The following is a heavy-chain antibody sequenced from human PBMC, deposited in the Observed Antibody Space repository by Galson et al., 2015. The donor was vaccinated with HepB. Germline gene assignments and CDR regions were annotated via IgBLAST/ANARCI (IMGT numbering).Heavy chain of an antibody. CDR2: IKSKTDGGTT. J-gene: IGHJ4*02. CDR3: TTDLLVVTDSTYYFDY. CDR1: GFTFSNAW. Sequence: SLRLSCAASGFTFSNAWMSWVRQAPGKGLEWVGRIKSKTDGGTTDYAAPVKGRFTISRDDSKNTLYLQMNSLKTEDTAVYYCTTDLLVVTDSTYYFDYWGQGTLVTVSS. V-gene: IGHV3-15*01. D-gene: IGHD2-21*02.